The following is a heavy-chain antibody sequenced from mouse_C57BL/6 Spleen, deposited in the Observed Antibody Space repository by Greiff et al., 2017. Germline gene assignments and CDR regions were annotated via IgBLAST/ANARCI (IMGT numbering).Heavy chain of an antibody. J-gene: IGHJ3*01. V-gene: IGHV14-4*01. CDR3: TTENGNYVAY. Sequence: EVQLQQSGAELVRPGASVKLSCTASGFNIKDDYMHWVKQRPEQGLEWIGWIDPENGDTEYASKFQGKATITADTSSNTAYLQLSSLTSEDTAVYYCTTENGNYVAYWGQGTLVTVSA. D-gene: IGHD2-1*01. CDR1: GFNIKDDY. CDR2: IDPENGDT.